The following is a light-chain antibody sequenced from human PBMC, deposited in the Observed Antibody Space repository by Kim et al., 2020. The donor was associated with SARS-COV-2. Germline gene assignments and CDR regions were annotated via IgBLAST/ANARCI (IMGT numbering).Light chain of an antibody. CDR2: GNT. V-gene: IGLV1-40*01. CDR1: NSNIGAGYD. CDR3: QSYDSSLRGV. J-gene: IGLJ2*01. Sequence: GRRVTIPCTGNNSNIGAGYDVHWYQQLPGTAPKLLIYGNTNRPSGVPDRFSGSKSGTSASLAITGLQAEDEADYYCQSYDSSLRGVFGGGTQLTVL.